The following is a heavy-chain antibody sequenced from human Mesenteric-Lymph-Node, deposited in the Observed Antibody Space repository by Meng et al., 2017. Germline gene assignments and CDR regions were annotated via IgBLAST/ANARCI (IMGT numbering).Heavy chain of an antibody. CDR3: ARGGYYSFDY. V-gene: IGHV4-4*02. J-gene: IGHJ4*02. CDR1: GGTISSVYW. Sequence: QVQRQESGPGLVKPSETLSLTCAVSGGTISSVYWWTWVRQSPGKGLEWIGEIYHSGSTNYNPSLKSRVTISVDKSKNQFSLKLTSATAADTAVYYCARGGYYSFDYWGQGILVTVSS. CDR2: IYHSGST. D-gene: IGHD5-18*01.